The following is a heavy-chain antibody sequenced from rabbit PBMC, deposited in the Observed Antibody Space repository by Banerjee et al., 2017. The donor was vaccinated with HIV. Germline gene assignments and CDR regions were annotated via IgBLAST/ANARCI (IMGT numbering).Heavy chain of an antibody. CDR1: GIDFSSNG. CDR2: IYVGRSGST. D-gene: IGHD8-1*01. CDR3: ATSSSYYDDGFDP. J-gene: IGHJ2*01. V-gene: IGHV1S40*01. Sequence: QSLEESGGDLVQPGASLTLSCKASGIDFSSNGMCWVRQAPGKGLEWIACIYVGRSGSTYYASWAKGRFTISKTSSTTVTLQMTSLTAADTATYFCATSSSYYDDGFDPRGPGTLVTVS.